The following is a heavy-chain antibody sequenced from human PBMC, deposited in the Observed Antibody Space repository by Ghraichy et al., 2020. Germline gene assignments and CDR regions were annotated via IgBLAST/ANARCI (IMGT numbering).Heavy chain of an antibody. CDR2: IYYSGST. CDR3: ARGTGWELLNWYFDL. CDR1: GGSISSGGYY. D-gene: IGHD1-26*01. Sequence: SETLSLTCTVSGGSISSGGYYWSWIRQHPGKGLEWIGYIYYSGSTYYNPSLKSRVTISVDTSKNQFSLKLSSMTAADTAVYYCARGTGWELLNWYFDLWDRGTLVTVSS. J-gene: IGHJ2*01. V-gene: IGHV4-31*03.